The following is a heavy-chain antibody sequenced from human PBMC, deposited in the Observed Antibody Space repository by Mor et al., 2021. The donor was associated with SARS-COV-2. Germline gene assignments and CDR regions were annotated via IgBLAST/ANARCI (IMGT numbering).Heavy chain of an antibody. D-gene: IGHD1-26*01. Sequence: CTVSGGSISSSSYYWGWIRQPPGKGLEWIGSIYYSGSTYYNPSLKSRVTISVDTSKNQFSLKLSSVTAADTAVYYCARQGKWELPSEYFQHWGQGT. CDR1: GGSISSSSYY. J-gene: IGHJ1*01. CDR2: IYYSGST. V-gene: IGHV4-39*07. CDR3: ARQGKWELPSEYFQH.